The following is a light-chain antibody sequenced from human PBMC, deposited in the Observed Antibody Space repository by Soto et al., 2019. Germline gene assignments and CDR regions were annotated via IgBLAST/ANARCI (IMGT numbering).Light chain of an antibody. CDR1: QGISSW. Sequence: DIPMTQSPSSVSASVGDRVTITCRASQGISSWVAWYQQKPGKAPNLLIYAASSLQSGVPSRFSGSGSGTDFTHTSSSLQPEDFAAYDCQQANSFPFTFGQGTLLE. V-gene: IGKV1-12*01. CDR2: AAS. CDR3: QQANSFPFT. J-gene: IGKJ5*01.